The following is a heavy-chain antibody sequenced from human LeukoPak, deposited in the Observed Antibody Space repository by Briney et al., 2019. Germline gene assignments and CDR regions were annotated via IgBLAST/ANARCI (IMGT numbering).Heavy chain of an antibody. J-gene: IGHJ4*02. Sequence: HPGGSLRLSCEASGFTFDDYGMPWVRQAPGKGLEWVSTISWNSASVGYVDSVKGRFTISRDNAKKTLYLQMNSLRPEDTALYYCAKDYGYSSSWYDYWGQGTLVTVSS. CDR1: GFTFDDYG. CDR2: ISWNSASV. CDR3: AKDYGYSSSWYDY. V-gene: IGHV3-9*01. D-gene: IGHD6-13*01.